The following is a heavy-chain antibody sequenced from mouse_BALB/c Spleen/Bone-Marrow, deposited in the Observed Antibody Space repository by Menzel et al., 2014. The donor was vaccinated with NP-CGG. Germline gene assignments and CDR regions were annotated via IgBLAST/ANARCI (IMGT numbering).Heavy chain of an antibody. J-gene: IGHJ4*01. Sequence: VQLQQPGAELVKPGASVKLSCTASGFNIKDTYMHWVKQRPEQGLEWIGRIDTANGNTKYDPKFQGKATITADTSSNSANLRLSSLASEDAAVDYYACIYCGYAMDYWGQGTSVTVSS. CDR3: ACIYCGYAMDY. CDR1: GFNIKDTY. V-gene: IGHV14-3*02. D-gene: IGHD2-1*01. CDR2: IDTANGNT.